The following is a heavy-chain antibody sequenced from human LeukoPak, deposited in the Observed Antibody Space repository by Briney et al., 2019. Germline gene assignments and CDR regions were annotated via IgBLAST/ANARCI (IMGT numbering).Heavy chain of an antibody. CDR1: GFTVSSNY. CDR2: IYSGGST. CDR3: AREQGYKIDY. V-gene: IGHV3-53*01. D-gene: IGHD5-18*01. J-gene: IGHJ4*02. Sequence: GGSLRLSCAASGFTVSSNYMSWVRQAPGKGLEWVSVIYSGGSTYYADSVEGRFTISRDDSKNTLYLQMNSLRAEDTAVYYCAREQGYKIDYWGQGTLVTVSS.